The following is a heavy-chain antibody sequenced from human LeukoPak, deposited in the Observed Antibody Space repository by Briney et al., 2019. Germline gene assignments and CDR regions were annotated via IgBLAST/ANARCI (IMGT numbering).Heavy chain of an antibody. Sequence: GESLKISCKGSGYSFTSYWIGWVRQMPGKGLEWMGIIYPGDSDTRYSPSFQGQVTISADKSISTAYLQWSSLKASDTAMYYCARLGDIVVVDEQRYFDYWGQGTLVTVSS. J-gene: IGHJ4*02. V-gene: IGHV5-51*01. CDR2: IYPGDSDT. D-gene: IGHD2-15*01. CDR1: GYSFTSYW. CDR3: ARLGDIVVVDEQRYFDY.